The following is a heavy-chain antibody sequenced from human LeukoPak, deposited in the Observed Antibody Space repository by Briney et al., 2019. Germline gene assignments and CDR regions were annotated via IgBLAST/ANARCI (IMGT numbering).Heavy chain of an antibody. CDR2: IRSNGDTT. D-gene: IGHD2-21*02. CDR3: ARGGGDIPIDS. CDR1: GFAFSSIA. Sequence: GGSLRPSCAASGFAFSSIAMTWVRQAPGKGLEWVSSIRSNGDTTYNADSVKGRFTISRDNARNSLYLQMNSLRAEDTALYYCARGGGDIPIDSWGQGTLVAVSS. J-gene: IGHJ4*02. V-gene: IGHV3-48*03.